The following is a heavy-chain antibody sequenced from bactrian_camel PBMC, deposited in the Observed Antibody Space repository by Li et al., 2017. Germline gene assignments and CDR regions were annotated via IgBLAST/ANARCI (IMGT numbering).Heavy chain of an antibody. CDR1: GYTYSSTC. V-gene: IGHV3S1*01. CDR3: AARTIYCRSVGPRQADFRS. CDR2: IYGGGRV. Sequence: HVQLVESGGGSVQAGGSLRLSCEISGYTYSSTCMSWFRQAAPGKEREEVAQIYGGGRVHYAPSVKDRFIISQDNVKNTAYLQMNSLRPDDTAMYYCAARTIYCRSVGPRQADFRSWGQGTQVTVS. D-gene: IGHD1*01. J-gene: IGHJ6*01.